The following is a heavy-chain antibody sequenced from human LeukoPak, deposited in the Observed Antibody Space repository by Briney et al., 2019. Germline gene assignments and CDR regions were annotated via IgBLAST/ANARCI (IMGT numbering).Heavy chain of an antibody. J-gene: IGHJ6*03. Sequence: PGGSLRPSCAASGFTFSSYGMNWVRQAPGKGLEWVSYISTSSSTIYYADSLKGRFTISRDNAKNSLYLQMNSLRAEDTAVYYCARLYSGGLKERTPGDYYYYYMDVWGKGTTVTVSS. D-gene: IGHD2-15*01. CDR1: GFTFSSYG. CDR2: ISTSSSTI. CDR3: ARLYSGGLKERTPGDYYYYYMDV. V-gene: IGHV3-48*01.